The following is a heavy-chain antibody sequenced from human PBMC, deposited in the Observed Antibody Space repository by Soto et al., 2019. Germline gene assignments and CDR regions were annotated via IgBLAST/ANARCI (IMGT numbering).Heavy chain of an antibody. CDR1: GFSLSTSGVG. D-gene: IGHD3-16*02. CDR2: IYWDDDK. CDR3: ARSYYDYVWASYRYPSKVDY. V-gene: IGHV2-5*02. J-gene: IGHJ4*02. Sequence: QITLKESGPTLVKPTQTLTLTCTFSGFSLSTSGVGVGWIRQPPGKALEWLALIYWDDDKRYSPSLKSRLTITNDTSKNQVLLTITNMDPVDTATYYCARSYYDYVWASYRYPSKVDYWGQGTLVTVSS.